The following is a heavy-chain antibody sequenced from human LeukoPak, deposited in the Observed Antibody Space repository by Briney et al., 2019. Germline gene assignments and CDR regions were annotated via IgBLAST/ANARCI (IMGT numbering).Heavy chain of an antibody. J-gene: IGHJ6*04. CDR2: IYSGGST. D-gene: IGHD5-12*01. CDR3: ARDTYTGDV. Sequence: GFLRPLCGAPGFTGRRQLLDWGRPGPGRGLEWGSVIYSGGSTYYADSVKGRFTISRDNSKNTLYLQMNSLRAEDTAVYYCARDTYTGDVWGKGTTVTVSS. CDR1: GFTGRRQL. V-gene: IGHV3-53*01.